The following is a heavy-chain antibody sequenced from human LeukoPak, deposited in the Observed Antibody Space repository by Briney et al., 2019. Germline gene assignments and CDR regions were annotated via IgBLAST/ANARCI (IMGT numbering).Heavy chain of an antibody. CDR2: ICYDGSNK. V-gene: IGHV3-33*01. CDR1: GFTFSSYD. J-gene: IGHJ3*02. CDR3: AREASDAFDI. Sequence: GGSLRLSCAASGFTFSSYDMHWVRQAPGKGLEWVALICYDGSNKNYADAVKGRFNISRDKSKHTLFLQMNSLRAEDTAVYYCAREASDAFDIWGQGTMVTVSS.